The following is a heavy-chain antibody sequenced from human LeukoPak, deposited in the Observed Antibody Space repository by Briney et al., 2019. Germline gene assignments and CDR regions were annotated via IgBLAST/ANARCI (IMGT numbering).Heavy chain of an antibody. CDR1: GFTFNTYA. D-gene: IGHD1-26*01. V-gene: IGHV3-23*01. CDR3: AKVESAGGSPRGYFDY. CDR2: ISGGGGGT. J-gene: IGHJ4*02. Sequence: GGSLRLSCAASGFTFNTYAMNWVRQAPGKGLEWVSAISGGGGGTYYAGSVRGRFTISRDNSKNTLSLQMNSLRAEDTAVYYCAKVESAGGSPRGYFDYWGQGTLVTVSS.